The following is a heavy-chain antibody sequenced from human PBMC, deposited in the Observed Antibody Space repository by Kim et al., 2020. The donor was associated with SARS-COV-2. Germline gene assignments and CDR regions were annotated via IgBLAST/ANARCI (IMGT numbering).Heavy chain of an antibody. V-gene: IGHV3-9*01. J-gene: IGHJ4*02. CDR2: ISWNSGSI. Sequence: GGSLRLSCAASGFTFDDYAMHWVRQAPGKGLEWVSGISWNSGSIGYADSVKGRFTISRDNAKNSLYLQMNSLRAEDTALYYCAKGAGLDYWGQGTLVTVS. CDR1: GFTFDDYA. CDR3: AKGAGLDY.